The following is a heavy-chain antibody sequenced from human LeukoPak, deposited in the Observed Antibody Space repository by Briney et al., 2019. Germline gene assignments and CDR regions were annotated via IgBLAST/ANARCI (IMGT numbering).Heavy chain of an antibody. CDR3: ARGFYYDSSGYCVYYFDY. CDR2: IWYDGSNK. CDR1: GFTFSSYG. V-gene: IGHV3-33*01. D-gene: IGHD3-22*01. J-gene: IGHJ4*02. Sequence: PGGSLRLSCAASGFTFSSYGMHWVRQAPGKGLEWVAVIWYDGSNKYYADSVKGRFTISRDNSKNTLYLQMNSLRAEDTAVYYCARGFYYDSSGYCVYYFDYWGQGTLVTVSS.